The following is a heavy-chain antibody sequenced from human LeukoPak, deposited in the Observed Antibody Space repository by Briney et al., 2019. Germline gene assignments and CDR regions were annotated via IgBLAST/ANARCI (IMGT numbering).Heavy chain of an antibody. CDR1: GGSISSYY. V-gene: IGHV4-59*08. J-gene: IGHJ4*02. Sequence: KPSETLSLTCTVSGGSISSYYWSWLRQPPGKGLEWSGYIYYSGSTNYNPSLKSRVTISVDTSKNQFSLKLSSVTAADTAVYYCARGARAGYNLEPFDYWGQGTLVTVSS. D-gene: IGHD5-24*01. CDR2: IYYSGST. CDR3: ARGARAGYNLEPFDY.